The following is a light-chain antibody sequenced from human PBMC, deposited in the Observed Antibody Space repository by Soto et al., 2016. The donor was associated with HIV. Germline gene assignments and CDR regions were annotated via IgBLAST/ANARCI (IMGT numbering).Light chain of an antibody. CDR1: QTINIW. CDR2: KAS. Sequence: DIQMTQSPSTLSASVGDRVTITCRASQTINIWLAWYQQRPGKAPNLLIYKASTLESGVPSRFSGSGSGTEFTLTISSLQPDDFATYYCQQYITYPLTFGGGTKLEIK. J-gene: IGKJ4*01. V-gene: IGKV1-5*03. CDR3: QQYITYPLT.